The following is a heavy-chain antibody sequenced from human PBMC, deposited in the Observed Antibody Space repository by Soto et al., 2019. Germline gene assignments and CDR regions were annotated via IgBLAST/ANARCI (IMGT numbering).Heavy chain of an antibody. V-gene: IGHV1-18*01. CDR2: ISDYNGNT. CDR3: AREGYYSGSESYSPPRYYGMDV. Sequence: QVQLVQSGAEVKKPGASVKVSCKASGYSFTTYGISWVRQAPGQGLEGMGWISDYNGNTNYEKKFQGRVTMTTDTSTRTAYMELKSLRSDDTAVYYCAREGYYSGSESYSPPRYYGMDVWGQGTTVTVS. J-gene: IGHJ6*02. D-gene: IGHD3-10*01. CDR1: GYSFTTYG.